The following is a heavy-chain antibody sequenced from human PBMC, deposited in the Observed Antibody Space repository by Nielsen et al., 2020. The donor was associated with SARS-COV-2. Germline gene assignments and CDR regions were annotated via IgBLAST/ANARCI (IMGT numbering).Heavy chain of an antibody. CDR1: GFTFSSYW. CDR3: ARDVFYDTGAFDI. CDR2: IKQDGSEK. Sequence: GESLKISCAASGFTFSSYWMSWVRQAPGKGLEWVANIKQDGSEKYYVDSVKGRFTISRDNAKNSLYLQTNSLRAEDTAVYYCARDVFYDTGAFDIWGQGTMVTVSS. J-gene: IGHJ3*02. V-gene: IGHV3-7*01. D-gene: IGHD2/OR15-2a*01.